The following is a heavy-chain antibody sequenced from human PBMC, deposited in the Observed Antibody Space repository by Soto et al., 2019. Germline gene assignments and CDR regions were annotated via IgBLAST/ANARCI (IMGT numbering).Heavy chain of an antibody. J-gene: IGHJ4*02. CDR1: GGSFSGYY. Sequence: SETLSLTCAVYGGSFSGYYWSWIRQPPGKGLEWIGEINHSGSTNYNPSLKSRVTISVDTSKNQFSLKLSSVTAADTAVYYCARGDSASGSFQAVGYDYWGQGTLVTVSS. D-gene: IGHD1-26*01. CDR2: INHSGST. CDR3: ARGDSASGSFQAVGYDY. V-gene: IGHV4-34*01.